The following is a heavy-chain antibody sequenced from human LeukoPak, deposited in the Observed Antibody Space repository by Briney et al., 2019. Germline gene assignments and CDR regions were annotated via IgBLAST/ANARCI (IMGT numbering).Heavy chain of an antibody. V-gene: IGHV1-2*02. D-gene: IGHD6-13*01. CDR2: ISPNSGGT. J-gene: IGHJ4*02. CDR1: GYTFTDYY. CDR3: ARVIAPIDY. Sequence: ASVKVSCKASGYTFTDYYMHWVRQAPGQGLEWMGWISPNSGGTNYAQKFQGRVTMTRDTSISTAYMELSRLRSDDTAVYYCARVIAPIDYWGQGTLVTVSS.